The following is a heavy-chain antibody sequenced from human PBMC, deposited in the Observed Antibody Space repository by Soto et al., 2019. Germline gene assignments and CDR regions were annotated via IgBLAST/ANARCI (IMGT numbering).Heavy chain of an antibody. V-gene: IGHV3-23*01. J-gene: IGHJ6*02. CDR3: AKDGSGVPAAILGYYYGMDV. D-gene: IGHD2-2*02. CDR2: ISGSGGST. CDR1: GFTFSSYA. Sequence: GSLRLSCAASGFTFSSYAMSWVRQAPGKGLEWVSAISGSGGSTYYADSVKGRFTISRDNSKNTLYLQMNSLRAEDTAVYYCAKDGSGVPAAILGYYYGMDVWGQGTTVTVSS.